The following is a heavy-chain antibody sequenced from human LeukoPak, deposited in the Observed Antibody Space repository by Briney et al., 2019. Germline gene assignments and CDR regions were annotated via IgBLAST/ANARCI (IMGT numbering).Heavy chain of an antibody. CDR3: ARDSGYCSSTGCYVHYFDY. D-gene: IGHD2-2*01. CDR2: ISSSSGYI. J-gene: IGHJ4*02. Sequence: GGSLRLSCAASGFTFSNHAMSWVRQAPGKGLEWVSSISSSSGYINYADSVKGRFTVSRDNAKNSLYLQMNSLRAEDTAVYYCARDSGYCSSTGCYVHYFDYWGQGTLVTVSS. V-gene: IGHV3-21*01. CDR1: GFTFSNHA.